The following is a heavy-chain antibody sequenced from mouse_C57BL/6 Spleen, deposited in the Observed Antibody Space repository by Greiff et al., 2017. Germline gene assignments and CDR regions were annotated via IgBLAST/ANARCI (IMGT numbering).Heavy chain of an antibody. CDR2: INPSSGYT. CDR3: ARSGTTVVASYYYAMDY. Sequence: QVQLKQSGAELARPGASVKMSCKASGYTFTSYTMHWVKQRPGQGLEWIGYINPSSGYTKYNQKFKDKATLTADKSSSTAYMQLSILTSEDSAVYYCARSGTTVVASYYYAMDYCGQGTSVTVSS. J-gene: IGHJ4*01. V-gene: IGHV1-4*01. D-gene: IGHD1-1*01. CDR1: GYTFTSYT.